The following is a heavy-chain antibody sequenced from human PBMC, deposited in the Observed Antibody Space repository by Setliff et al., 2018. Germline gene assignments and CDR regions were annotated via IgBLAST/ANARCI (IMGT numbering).Heavy chain of an antibody. Sequence: TLSLTCAVYGGSFSAYYWSWVRQPPGKGLEWIGEINHSGRTTYNPSLKSRVTISVDTSKNQFSLKLNSVTAADTAVYFCARFGPLDLTGDWAFDSWGQGTLVTVSS. CDR3: ARFGPLDLTGDWAFDS. J-gene: IGHJ4*02. CDR1: GGSFSAYY. CDR2: INHSGRT. D-gene: IGHD7-27*01. V-gene: IGHV4-34*01.